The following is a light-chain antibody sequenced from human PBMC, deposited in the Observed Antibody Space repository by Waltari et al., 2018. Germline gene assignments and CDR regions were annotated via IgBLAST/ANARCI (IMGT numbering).Light chain of an antibody. V-gene: IGKV1-5*03. Sequence: DIQMTQSPSTLSASVGDRVTITCRASQSISYWLAWYQQKPGKAPKLLIYKSSTLESGVPSRFSGSGSGTEFTLTISSLQPDDFGTYDCQQYYLFWTLGPGTKVEIK. CDR2: KSS. J-gene: IGKJ1*01. CDR3: QQYYLFWT. CDR1: QSISYW.